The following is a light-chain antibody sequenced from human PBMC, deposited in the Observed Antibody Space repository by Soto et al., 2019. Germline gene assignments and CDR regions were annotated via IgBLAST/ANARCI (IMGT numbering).Light chain of an antibody. Sequence: QSALTQPASVSGSPGQSITISCTGTSSDVGRYNYVSWYQQHPGKAPKLMIFDVSSRPSGVSNRFSGCKSGNTASLTISGLQDEDEADYYCSSSASSSTLVVFGGGTKLTVL. CDR2: DVS. CDR1: SSDVGRYNY. J-gene: IGLJ2*01. CDR3: SSSASSSTLVV. V-gene: IGLV2-14*01.